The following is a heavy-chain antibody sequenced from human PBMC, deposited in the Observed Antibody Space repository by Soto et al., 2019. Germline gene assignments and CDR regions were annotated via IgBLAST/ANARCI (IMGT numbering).Heavy chain of an antibody. D-gene: IGHD3-22*01. CDR3: AREGSSGSFDH. CDR1: GFSFSSYA. V-gene: IGHV3-74*01. CDR2: INGDGSST. J-gene: IGHJ4*02. Sequence: PGGSLRLSCAASGFSFSSYAVTWVRQAPGKGLVWVSRINGDGSSTSYADSVKGRFTISRDNTKNTLYLQMNSLRAEDTAVYYCAREGSSGSFDHWGQGTLVTVSS.